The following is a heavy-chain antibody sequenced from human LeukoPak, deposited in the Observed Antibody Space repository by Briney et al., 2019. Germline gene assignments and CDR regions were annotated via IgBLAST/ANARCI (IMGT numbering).Heavy chain of an antibody. CDR3: ARVDGYYDSSGYYYFLDY. Sequence: ASVKVSCKASGYTFTGYYMHWVRQAPGQGLEWVGRINPNSGGTNYAQKFQGRVTMTRDTSISTAYMELSRLRSDDTAVYYCARVDGYYDSSGYYYFLDYWGQGTLVTVSS. V-gene: IGHV1-2*06. CDR1: GYTFTGYY. J-gene: IGHJ4*02. D-gene: IGHD3-22*01. CDR2: INPNSGGT.